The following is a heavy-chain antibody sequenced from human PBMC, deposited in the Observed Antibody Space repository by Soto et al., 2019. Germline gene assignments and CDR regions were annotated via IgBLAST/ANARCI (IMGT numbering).Heavy chain of an antibody. Sequence: QVQLQESGPGLVKPSQTLSLTCTVSGGSISSGGYYWSWIRQHPGKGLEWIGYIYYSGSTYYNPSLKSRVTISVDTSKNQFSLKLSSVTAADTAVYYCARAAYVDIVATPREGAFDIWGQGTMVTVSS. D-gene: IGHD5-12*01. J-gene: IGHJ3*02. CDR3: ARAAYVDIVATPREGAFDI. CDR1: GGSISSGGYY. V-gene: IGHV4-31*03. CDR2: IYYSGST.